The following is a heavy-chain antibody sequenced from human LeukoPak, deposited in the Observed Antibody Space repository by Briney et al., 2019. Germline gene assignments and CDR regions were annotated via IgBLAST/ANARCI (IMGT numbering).Heavy chain of an antibody. CDR2: IWYDGSNK. Sequence: GGSLRLSCAASGFTFSSYGMHWVRQAPGKGLEWVAVIWYDGSNKYYADSVKGRFTISRDNSKNTLYLQMNSLRAEDTAVYYCARVDTQTTADDYWDQGTLVTVSS. CDR3: ARVDTQTTADDY. CDR1: GFTFSSYG. D-gene: IGHD4-4*01. J-gene: IGHJ4*02. V-gene: IGHV3-33*01.